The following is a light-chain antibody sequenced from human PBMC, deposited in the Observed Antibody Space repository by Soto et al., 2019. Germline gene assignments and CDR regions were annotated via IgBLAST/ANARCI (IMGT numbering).Light chain of an antibody. V-gene: IGKV1-5*03. CDR3: QQYNSYGT. CDR1: QSISSW. CDR2: KAS. J-gene: IGKJ1*01. Sequence: DIQMTXSPSTXSASVGDXVTITCRASQSISSWLAWYQQKPGKAPKLLIYKASSLESGVPSRFSGSGSGTEFTLTISSLQPDDFATYYCQQYNSYGTFGQGTKVEIK.